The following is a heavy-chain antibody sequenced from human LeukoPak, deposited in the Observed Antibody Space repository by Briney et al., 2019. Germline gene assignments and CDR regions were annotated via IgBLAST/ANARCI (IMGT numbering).Heavy chain of an antibody. CDR1: GFTFSSYA. CDR2: ISGSGGST. CDR3: ASFDWLLDAFDI. J-gene: IGHJ3*02. Sequence: PGGSLRLSCAASGFTFSSYAMSWVRQAPGKGLEWVSAISGSGGSTYYSDSVKGRFTISRDNSKNTLYLQMNSLRAEDTAVYYCASFDWLLDAFDIWGQGTMVTVSS. V-gene: IGHV3-23*01. D-gene: IGHD3-9*01.